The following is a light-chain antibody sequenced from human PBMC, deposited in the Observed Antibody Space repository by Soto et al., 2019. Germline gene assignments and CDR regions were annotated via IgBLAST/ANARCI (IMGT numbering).Light chain of an antibody. CDR2: DVT. V-gene: IGLV2-14*03. J-gene: IGLJ2*01. CDR1: RSDIGNYNY. CDR3: SSYTDSSSVI. Sequence: QSALTQPASVSGSPGQSITISCSGTRSDIGNYNYVSWYQQHPGKAPKLMIYDVTKRPSGVSSRFSGSKSGNAASLTISGLQAEDEAEYYCSSYTDSSSVIFGGGTKVTV.